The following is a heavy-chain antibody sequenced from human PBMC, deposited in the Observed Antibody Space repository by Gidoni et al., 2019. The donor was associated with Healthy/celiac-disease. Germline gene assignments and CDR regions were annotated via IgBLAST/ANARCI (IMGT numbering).Heavy chain of an antibody. V-gene: IGHV1-58*01. CDR2: IVVGSGNT. CDR3: AAFNWFDP. CDR1: GFTFTSSA. Sequence: QMQLVQSGPEVKKPGTSVKVSCKASGFTFTSSAVPWVRQVRGQRLEWIGWIVVGSGNTNYAQKFQERVTITRDMSTSTAYMELSSLRSEDTAVYYCAAFNWFDPWGQGTLVTVSS. J-gene: IGHJ5*02.